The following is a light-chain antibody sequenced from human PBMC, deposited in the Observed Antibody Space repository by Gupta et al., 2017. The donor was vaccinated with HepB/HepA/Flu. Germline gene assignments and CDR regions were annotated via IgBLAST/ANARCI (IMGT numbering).Light chain of an antibody. Sequence: ALTQPASVSVSPCQSITISCTATSSDIGTYDLVSWYQQYPGKAPKLMIYEVNKRPSGVSDRFSGSNSGNTASLTISGLQAEDEADYYCSSYTGSDTFVVFGGGTRLTVL. V-gene: IGLV2-23*02. CDR1: SSDIGTYDL. CDR2: EVN. CDR3: SSYTGSDTFVV. J-gene: IGLJ2*01.